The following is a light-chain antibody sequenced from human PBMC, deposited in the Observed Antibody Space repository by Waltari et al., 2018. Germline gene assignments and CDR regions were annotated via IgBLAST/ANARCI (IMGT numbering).Light chain of an antibody. CDR1: AGSVGDFKS. CDR2: EGT. J-gene: IGLJ2*01. V-gene: IGLV2-14*03. Sequence: QSALTQPASVSGSPGPSITAFCTGAAGSVGDFKSVSWYQQHSGKGPKLIIYEGTDRPSAVSRRFSAPTAGNTASLTTSGVQPEDEAFYSCASHTTTSPVAFGGGTKLPVL. CDR3: ASHTTTSPVA.